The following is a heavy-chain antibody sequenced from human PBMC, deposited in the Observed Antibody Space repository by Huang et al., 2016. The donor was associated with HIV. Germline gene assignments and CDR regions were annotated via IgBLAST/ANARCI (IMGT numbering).Heavy chain of an antibody. Sequence: QVQLQQWGARLVKPSETLSVTCAVFGGAFSGYYWNWIRQSPGKGLEGIGKINDSGTTNYSPSLHSRVTILIDTSKNQFSLKLKSVTAADTAVYYCARGRSPTYYERPYYYWGQGTPITVS. J-gene: IGHJ4*02. CDR1: GGAFSGYY. CDR2: INDSGTT. V-gene: IGHV4-34*02. CDR3: ARGRSPTYYERPYYY. D-gene: IGHD3-22*01.